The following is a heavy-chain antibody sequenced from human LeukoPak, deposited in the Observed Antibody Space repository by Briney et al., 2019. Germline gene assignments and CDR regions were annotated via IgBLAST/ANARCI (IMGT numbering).Heavy chain of an antibody. CDR1: GYTFTSYD. CDR3: ARGRCSGGSCYYFIPRWFDP. V-gene: IGHV1-8*03. Sequence: ASVKVSCKASGYTFTSYDINWVRQATGQGLEWMGWMNPNSGNTGYAQKFQGRGTITRNTSISTAYMELSSLRSEDTAVYYCARGRCSGGSCYYFIPRWFDPWGQGTLVTVSS. J-gene: IGHJ5*02. D-gene: IGHD2-15*01. CDR2: MNPNSGNT.